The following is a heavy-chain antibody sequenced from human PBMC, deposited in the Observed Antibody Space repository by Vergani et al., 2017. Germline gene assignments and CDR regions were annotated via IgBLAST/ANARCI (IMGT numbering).Heavy chain of an antibody. Sequence: QLQLVQSGAEVKKPGASVKVSCKASGYTFTGYYMHWVRQAPGQGLEWMGWINPNSGGTNYAQKFQGWVTMTRDTSISTAYMELSRLRSDDTAVYYCAISTYYDFWSGYYGHFDYWGQGTLVTVSS. D-gene: IGHD3-3*01. J-gene: IGHJ4*02. CDR2: INPNSGGT. V-gene: IGHV1-2*04. CDR1: GYTFTGYY. CDR3: AISTYYDFWSGYYGHFDY.